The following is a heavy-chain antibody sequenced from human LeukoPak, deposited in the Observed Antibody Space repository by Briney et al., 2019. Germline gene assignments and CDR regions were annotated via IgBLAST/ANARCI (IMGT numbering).Heavy chain of an antibody. CDR2: ISYDGSNK. CDR3: AKDGVAYTYGIHFDY. CDR1: GFTFSSYG. D-gene: IGHD5-18*01. J-gene: IGHJ4*02. V-gene: IGHV3-30*18. Sequence: GRSLRLSCAASGFTFSSYGKHWVRQAPGKGLEWVALISYDGSNKNYADSVKGRFTISRDNSKNTLYLQMNSVRAEDTAVYYCAKDGVAYTYGIHFDYWGQGTLVTVSS.